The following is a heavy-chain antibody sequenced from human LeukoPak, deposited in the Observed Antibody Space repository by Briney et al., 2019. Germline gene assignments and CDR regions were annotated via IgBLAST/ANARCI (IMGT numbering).Heavy chain of an antibody. V-gene: IGHV4-34*01. CDR2: INHSRST. D-gene: IGHD6-13*01. CDR1: GVSFSDYY. J-gene: IGHJ5*02. Sequence: SETLSLTCAVYGVSFSDYYWSWIRQPPGKGLEWIGEINHSRSTNYNPSLKSRVTISVDTSKNQFSLKLSSVTATDTAVYYCARHARLYSSSWYPWGQGTLVTVSS. CDR3: ARHARLYSSSWYP.